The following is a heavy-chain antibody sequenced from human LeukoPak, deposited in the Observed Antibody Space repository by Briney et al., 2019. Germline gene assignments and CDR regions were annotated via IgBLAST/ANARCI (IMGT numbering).Heavy chain of an antibody. V-gene: IGHV4-59*08. CDR1: GGSISTYY. CDR2: VYYSGHT. Sequence: PSETLSLTCTVSGGSISTYYWSWIRQPPGKGLEWIAYVYYSGHTSYNPSLKGRVTISVDTSKNQFSLKLSSVTAADTAVYYCARFKCSSCSVGPGDYYYGMDVWGQGTTVTVSS. J-gene: IGHJ6*02. CDR3: ARFKCSSCSVGPGDYYYGMDV. D-gene: IGHD2-2*01.